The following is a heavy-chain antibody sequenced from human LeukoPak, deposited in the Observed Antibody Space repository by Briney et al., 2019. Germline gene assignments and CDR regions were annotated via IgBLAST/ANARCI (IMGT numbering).Heavy chain of an antibody. CDR1: GYTFTSYG. Sequence: ASVKVSCKASGYTFTSYGISWVGQAPGQGLEWMGWISAYNGNTNYAQKLQGRVTMTTDTSTSTAYMELRSLRSEDTAVYYCAQRAYYCSSTSCYDGTHGMDVWGQGTTVTVSS. V-gene: IGHV1-18*01. J-gene: IGHJ6*02. D-gene: IGHD2-2*01. CDR3: AQRAYYCSSTSCYDGTHGMDV. CDR2: ISAYNGNT.